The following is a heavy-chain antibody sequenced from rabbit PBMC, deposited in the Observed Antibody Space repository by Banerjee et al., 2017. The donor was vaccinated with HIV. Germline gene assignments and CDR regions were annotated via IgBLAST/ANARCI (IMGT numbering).Heavy chain of an antibody. J-gene: IGHJ4*01. V-gene: IGHV1S43*01. CDR1: GIDFSSSYN. CDR2: IGGGDGST. Sequence: QQQLEESGGGLVKPGGTLTLTCKASGIDFSSSYNMCWVRQAPGKGLEWIGCIGGGDGSTYYASWVNGRFTISLDNAQNTVFLQMTSLTAADTATYFCARGLVAGVLDLWGQGTLVTVS. CDR3: ARGLVAGVLDL. D-gene: IGHD3-3*01.